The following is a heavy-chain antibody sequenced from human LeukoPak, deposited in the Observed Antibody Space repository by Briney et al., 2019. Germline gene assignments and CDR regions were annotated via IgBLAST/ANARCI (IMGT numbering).Heavy chain of an antibody. V-gene: IGHV3-66*01. Sequence: GGSLRLSCTASGFTFDDFSIHWVRQTPGKGLEWVSVIYSGGSTYYADSVKGRFTISRDNSKNTLYLQMNSLRAEDTAVYYCARRIGSPWGQGTLVTVSS. CDR2: IYSGGST. J-gene: IGHJ5*02. CDR3: ARRIGSP. CDR1: GFTFDDFS. D-gene: IGHD1-26*01.